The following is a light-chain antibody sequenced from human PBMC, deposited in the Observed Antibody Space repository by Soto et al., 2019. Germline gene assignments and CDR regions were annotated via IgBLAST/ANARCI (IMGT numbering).Light chain of an antibody. Sequence: EIVLTQSPGTLSLSPGERATLSCRASQSVTSYLAWYQQKPGQAPRLLIYGASSRATGIPARFSGSGSGTDFILTISRLEPDEFAVYYWQKYGASPRTFGQGTKLEIK. CDR3: QKYGASPRT. V-gene: IGKV3-20*01. CDR1: QSVTSY. J-gene: IGKJ2*01. CDR2: GAS.